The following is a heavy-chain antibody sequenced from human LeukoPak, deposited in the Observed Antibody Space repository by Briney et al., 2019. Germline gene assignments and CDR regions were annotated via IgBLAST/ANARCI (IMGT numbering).Heavy chain of an antibody. V-gene: IGHV3-48*03. Sequence: GGSLRLSCAASGFTFSTYEMNWVRQAPGRGLEWVSYISSGGSTTYYADSVKGRLIISRDNAKNSLYLQMNNLRGDDTAVYYCARRSCSSTSCTLDYWGQGTQVTVSS. D-gene: IGHD2-2*01. CDR1: GFTFSTYE. CDR2: ISSGGSTT. J-gene: IGHJ4*02. CDR3: ARRSCSSTSCTLDY.